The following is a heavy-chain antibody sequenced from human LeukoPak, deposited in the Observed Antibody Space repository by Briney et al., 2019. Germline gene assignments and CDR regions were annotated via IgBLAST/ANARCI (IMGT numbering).Heavy chain of an antibody. D-gene: IGHD6-19*01. V-gene: IGHV5-51*01. J-gene: IGHJ5*02. Sequence: GESLKISWKGSGYSFTSYWIGWVRQMPGKGLEWMGIIYPGDSDTRYSPSFQAHVTISADKSISTAYLQWSSLKASDTAMYYCARHGRAVADKNWFDPWGQGTLVTVSS. CDR3: ARHGRAVADKNWFDP. CDR1: GYSFTSYW. CDR2: IYPGDSDT.